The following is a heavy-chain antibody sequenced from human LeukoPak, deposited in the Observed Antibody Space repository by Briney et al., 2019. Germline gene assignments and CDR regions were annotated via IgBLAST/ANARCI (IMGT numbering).Heavy chain of an antibody. J-gene: IGHJ4*02. V-gene: IGHV1-18*01. CDR1: GYTFTSYG. CDR2: ISAYNGNT. D-gene: IGHD3-22*01. Sequence: ASVKVSCKASGYTFTSYGISWVRQAPGQGLEWMGWISAYNGNTNYAQKIQGRVTMTTDTSTSTAYMELRSLRSDDTAVYYCARAPSGYYYDSSGYLDYWGQGTLVTVSS. CDR3: ARAPSGYYYDSSGYLDY.